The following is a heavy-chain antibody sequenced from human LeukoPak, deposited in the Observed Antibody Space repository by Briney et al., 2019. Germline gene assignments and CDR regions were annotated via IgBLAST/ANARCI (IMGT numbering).Heavy chain of an antibody. J-gene: IGHJ4*02. Sequence: ASVKVSCKASGYSFTNYYMHWVRQAPGQGLEWMGVINPSGGSTSYAQKFQGRVTMTRDTFTSTVYMGLSSLRSEDTAVYYCARYCSSTSCYEEIFDYWGQGTLVTVSS. CDR3: ARYCSSTSCYEEIFDY. D-gene: IGHD2-2*01. CDR1: GYSFTNYY. V-gene: IGHV1-46*01. CDR2: INPSGGST.